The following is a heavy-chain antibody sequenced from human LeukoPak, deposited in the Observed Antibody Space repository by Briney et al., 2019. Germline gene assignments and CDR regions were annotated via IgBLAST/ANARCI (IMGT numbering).Heavy chain of an antibody. V-gene: IGHV4-59*01. CDR2: IYYSGST. Sequence: ASEPLSLTCTVSGRSFSSYYWSWIRQPPGKGLEWSGYIYYSGSTNYNPSLKSRVTISVDTSKNQFSLKLSSVTAADTAGYYCARVGGGVVSTTVYYSYYYMDVWGKGTTVTVSS. J-gene: IGHJ6*03. CDR3: ARVGGGVVSTTVYYSYYYMDV. CDR1: GRSFSSYY. D-gene: IGHD1-1*01.